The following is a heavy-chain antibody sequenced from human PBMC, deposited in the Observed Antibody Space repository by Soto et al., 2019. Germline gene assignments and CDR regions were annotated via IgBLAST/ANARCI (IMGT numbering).Heavy chain of an antibody. CDR3: ARVGTDYDFWSGYYTDYYYYYRDV. CDR1: GYTFTSYG. J-gene: IGHJ6*03. D-gene: IGHD3-3*01. CDR2: ISAYNGNT. V-gene: IGHV1-18*01. Sequence: ASVKVSCKASGYTFTSYGISWVRQAPGQGLEWMGWISAYNGNTNYAQKLQGRVTMTTDTSTSTAYMELRSLRSDDTAVYYCARVGTDYDFWSGYYTDYYYYYRDVWGKGTTVTVSS.